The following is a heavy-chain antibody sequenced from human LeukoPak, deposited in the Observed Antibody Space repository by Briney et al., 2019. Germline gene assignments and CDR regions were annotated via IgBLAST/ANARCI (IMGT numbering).Heavy chain of an antibody. CDR2: ISSSGNYI. CDR3: ARDPWGAAAFDI. D-gene: IGHD3-16*01. J-gene: IGHJ3*02. V-gene: IGHV3-21*06. CDR1: GFTFSSYA. Sequence: PGGSLRLSCAASGFTFSSYAMHWVRQAPGKGLEWVSSISSSGNYIYYADSAKGRFTISRDNAKSSLYLQMNSLRAEDTALYYCARDPWGAAAFDIWGQGTMVTVSS.